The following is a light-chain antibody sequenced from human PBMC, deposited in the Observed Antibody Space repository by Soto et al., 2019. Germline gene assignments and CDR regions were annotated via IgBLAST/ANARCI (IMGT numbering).Light chain of an antibody. CDR1: QSILYSSNNKNY. Sequence: DIVMTQSPDSLAVSLGERATINCKSSQSILYSSNNKNYLAWYQQKPGQRPKLLIYWASTRESGVPDRFSGSGSGTDFTLTISSLQAGDVAVYYCQQYYDAPQTFGQGTKVEIK. J-gene: IGKJ1*01. CDR2: WAS. V-gene: IGKV4-1*01. CDR3: QQYYDAPQT.